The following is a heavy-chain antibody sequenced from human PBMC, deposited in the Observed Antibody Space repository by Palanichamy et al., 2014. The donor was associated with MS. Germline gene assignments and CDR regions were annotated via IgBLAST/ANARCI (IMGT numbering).Heavy chain of an antibody. CDR3: AWLKQWLQYDY. CDR2: IYYSGST. V-gene: IGHV4-39*01. Sequence: QLQLQESGPGLVKPSETLSLTCTVSGGSISSSSYYWGWIRQPPGKGLEWIGSIYYSGSTYYNPSLKSRVTISVDTSKNQFSLKLSSVTAADTAVYYCAWLKQWLQYDYWGQGTLVTVSA. J-gene: IGHJ4*02. D-gene: IGHD6-19*01. CDR1: GGSISSSSYY.